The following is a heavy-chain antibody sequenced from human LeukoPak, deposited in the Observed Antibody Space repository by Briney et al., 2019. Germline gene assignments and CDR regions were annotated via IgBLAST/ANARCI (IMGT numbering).Heavy chain of an antibody. V-gene: IGHV3-48*01. CDR1: GFTFNTYT. J-gene: IGHJ4*02. CDR3: ARGDDFWSGSPWY. Sequence: GGSLRLSCAASGFTFNTYTMNWVRQAPGKGLEWVSYISGSSGIIDYADSVRGRFTISRDNAKNSLYLQMNSLRAEDTAVYYCARGDDFWSGSPWYWGQGTLVTVSS. CDR2: ISGSSGII. D-gene: IGHD3-3*01.